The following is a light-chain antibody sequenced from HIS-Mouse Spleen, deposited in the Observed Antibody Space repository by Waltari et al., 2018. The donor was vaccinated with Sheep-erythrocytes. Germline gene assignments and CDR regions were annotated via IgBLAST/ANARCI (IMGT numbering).Light chain of an antibody. CDR3: SLYTSSSTLV. CDR1: SSDVGGYNY. V-gene: IGLV2-18*01. CDR2: EVS. Sequence: QSALTQPPSASGSPGQSVTISCTGTSSDVGGYNYVSWYQQHPGKAPKLMIYEVSNRPSGVPDLFSGSKSGNTASLTISGLQAEDEADYYCSLYTSSSTLVFGGGTKLTVL. J-gene: IGLJ2*01.